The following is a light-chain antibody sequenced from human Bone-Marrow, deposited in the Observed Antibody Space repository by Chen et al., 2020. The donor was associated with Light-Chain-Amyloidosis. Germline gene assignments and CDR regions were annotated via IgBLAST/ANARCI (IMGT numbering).Light chain of an antibody. CDR2: GAS. J-gene: IGKJ1*01. V-gene: IGKV3-20*01. CDR1: QSVSNSY. Sequence: EIVLTQSPGTLSLSPGETATLSCRASQSVSNSYLAWYQQKPGQAPRLLIYGASSRATGIPDKFSGSGYGTDFTLNISRLEPEDFAVYYCQQYADSPRTFGQGTKVEIK. CDR3: QQYADSPRT.